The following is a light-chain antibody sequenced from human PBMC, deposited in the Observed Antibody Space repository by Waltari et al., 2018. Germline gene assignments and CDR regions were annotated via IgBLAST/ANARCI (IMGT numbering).Light chain of an antibody. Sequence: QLVLTQSPSASASLGASVKLTCTLSSGHSRNILAWHPQQPAKGPRYLMKVNSDGSHSKGDEIPVRFSGSSSGAERYLTISSVQSEDEADYYCQTGGHGTWVFGGGTKLTVL. CDR2: VNSDGSH. CDR1: SGHSRNI. V-gene: IGLV4-69*01. J-gene: IGLJ3*02. CDR3: QTGGHGTWV.